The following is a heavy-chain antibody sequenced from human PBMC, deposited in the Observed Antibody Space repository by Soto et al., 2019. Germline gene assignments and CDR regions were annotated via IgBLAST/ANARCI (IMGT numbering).Heavy chain of an antibody. J-gene: IGHJ6*02. CDR1: GFTFDDYT. V-gene: IGHV3-43*01. CDR3: SKDKPKYYGMDA. Sequence: LRLSCAASGFTFDDYTMHWVRQAPGKGLEWVSLINWDGGDTYYADSVKGRFTISRDNSKNSLYLQMNSLTTEDTALYYCSKDKPKYYGMDAWGQGTTVTVSS. CDR2: INWDGGDT.